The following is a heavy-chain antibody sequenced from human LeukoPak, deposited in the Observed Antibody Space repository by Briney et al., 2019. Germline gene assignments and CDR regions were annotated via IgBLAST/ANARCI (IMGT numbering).Heavy chain of an antibody. CDR3: ARGPGASRTGDFDY. Sequence: SETLSLTCAVYGGSFSGYYWSWIRQPPGKGLEWIGEINHSGSTNYYPSLKSRVTISVDTSKNQFSLKLSSVTAADTAVYYCARGPGASRTGDFDYWGQGTLVTVSS. V-gene: IGHV4-34*01. CDR1: GGSFSGYY. CDR2: INHSGST. J-gene: IGHJ4*02. D-gene: IGHD1-26*01.